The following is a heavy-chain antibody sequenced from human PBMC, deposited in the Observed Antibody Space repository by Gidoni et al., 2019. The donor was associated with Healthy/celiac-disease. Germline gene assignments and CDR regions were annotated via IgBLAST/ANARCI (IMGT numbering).Heavy chain of an antibody. CDR1: GFTFSSYA. Sequence: EVQLLESGGGLVQPGGSLRLSCAASGFTFSSYAMGWVRQAPGKGLEWVSAISGSGGSTYYADSVKGRFTISRDNSKNTLYLQMNSLRAEDTAVYYCAKDFVLRFLEWLLGNWFDPWGQGTLVTVSS. V-gene: IGHV3-23*01. CDR3: AKDFVLRFLEWLLGNWFDP. CDR2: ISGSGGST. D-gene: IGHD3-3*01. J-gene: IGHJ5*02.